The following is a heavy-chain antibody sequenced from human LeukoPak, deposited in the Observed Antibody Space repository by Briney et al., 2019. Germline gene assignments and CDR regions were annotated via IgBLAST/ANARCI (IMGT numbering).Heavy chain of an antibody. CDR2: INQAGSNK. D-gene: IGHD1-26*01. CDR1: GFTFSRYW. V-gene: IGHV3-7*01. J-gene: IGHJ4*02. Sequence: PGGSLRLSCAASGFTFSRYWMTWVRQAPGKGLEYVANINQAGSNKYYADSVKGRFTISRDNSKNTLYLQMNSLRAEDTAVYYCAKIASGSYFDYWGQGTLVTVSS. CDR3: AKIASGSYFDY.